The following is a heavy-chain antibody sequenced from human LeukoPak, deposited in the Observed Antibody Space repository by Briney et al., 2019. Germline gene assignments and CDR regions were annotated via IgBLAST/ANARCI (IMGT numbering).Heavy chain of an antibody. CDR2: IISTSDT. CDR3: ASVRSGDTRDFDY. Sequence: GGSLRLSCAASGFIFSTYNMNWVRQAPGKGLEWVSSIISTSDTYYADSVKGRFTISRDNAKNSLYLQMNSLRAEDTAIYYCASVRSGDTRDFDYWGQGTLVTVSS. J-gene: IGHJ4*02. CDR1: GFIFSTYN. D-gene: IGHD4-17*01. V-gene: IGHV3-21*01.